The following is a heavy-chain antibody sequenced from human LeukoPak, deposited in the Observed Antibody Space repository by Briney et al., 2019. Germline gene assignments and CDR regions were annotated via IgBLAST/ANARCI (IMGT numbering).Heavy chain of an antibody. CDR1: GGSISSYY. CDR3: ARDTFVAAAGTGWFDP. CDR2: IYYSGST. D-gene: IGHD6-13*01. Sequence: SETLSLTCTVSGGSISSYYWSWIRQPPGKGLEWIGSIYYSGSTYYNPSLKSRVTISVDTSKNQFSLKLSSVTAADTAVYYCARDTFVAAAGTGWFDPWGQGTLVTVSS. V-gene: IGHV4-59*12. J-gene: IGHJ5*02.